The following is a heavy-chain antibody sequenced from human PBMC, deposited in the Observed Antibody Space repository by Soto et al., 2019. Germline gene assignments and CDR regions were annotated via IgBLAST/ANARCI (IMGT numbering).Heavy chain of an antibody. CDR3: ARTAGGRVRGALDI. D-gene: IGHD6-13*01. V-gene: IGHV3-30-3*01. CDR2: IPNTENKK. CDR1: GSTFSSSG. J-gene: IGHJ3*02. Sequence: DLEESGGGVVQPWTSLRLSCVASGSTFSSSGMHWVRQAPGTGLEWVAVIPNTENKKYYADSVKGRFTIYRDNSQNTLFLQMDSLMSEDTAMYYCARTAGGRVRGALDIWGQGTMVTVS.